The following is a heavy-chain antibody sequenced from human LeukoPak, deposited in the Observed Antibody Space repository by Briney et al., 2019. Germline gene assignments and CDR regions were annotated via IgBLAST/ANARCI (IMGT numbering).Heavy chain of an antibody. J-gene: IGHJ4*02. D-gene: IGHD3-10*01. V-gene: IGHV3-48*04. CDR1: GFTFSSYS. CDR2: ISVGSSTI. CDR3: WTYYYGSGSLVDY. Sequence: SGGSLRLSCAASGFTFSSYSMNWVRQAPGKGLEWISYISVGSSTIYYADSVKGRFTISRDNAKNSLYLQMNSLRAEDTAVYYCWTYYYGSGSLVDYWGQGTLVTVSS.